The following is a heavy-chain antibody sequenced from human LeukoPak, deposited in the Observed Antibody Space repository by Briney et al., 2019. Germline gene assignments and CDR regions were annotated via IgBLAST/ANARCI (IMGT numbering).Heavy chain of an antibody. J-gene: IGHJ4*02. D-gene: IGHD4-17*01. CDR2: ISPTTTIT. V-gene: IGHV3-48*01. Sequence: SGGSLRLSCAASGFTLSDYYMNWVRQAPGKGLEWVGYISPTTTITGYADSVKGRFTISRDNAKNSLYLRMNSLRGEDTAVYYCARVSRTTVRYWGQGTLVTVSS. CDR3: ARVSRTTVRY. CDR1: GFTLSDYY.